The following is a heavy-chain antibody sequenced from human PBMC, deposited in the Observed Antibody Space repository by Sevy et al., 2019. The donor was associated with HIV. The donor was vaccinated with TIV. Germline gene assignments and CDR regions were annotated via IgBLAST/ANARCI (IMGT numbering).Heavy chain of an antibody. J-gene: IGHJ5*02. CDR1: GFTFSSYS. CDR3: ARVPGGYCIATSCPFDP. Sequence: GGSLRLSCAASGFTFSSYSMNWVRQTPEKGLEWVSYISRNSDHIFYADSVKGRFTVSRDNAKNSLYLQMNSLRPEDTAVYYCARVPGGYCIATSCPFDPWGQGTLVTVSS. CDR2: ISRNSDHI. D-gene: IGHD2-2*01. V-gene: IGHV3-21*01.